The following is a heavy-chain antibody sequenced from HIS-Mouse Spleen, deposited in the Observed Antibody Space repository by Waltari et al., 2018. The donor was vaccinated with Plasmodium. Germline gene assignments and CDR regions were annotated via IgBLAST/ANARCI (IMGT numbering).Heavy chain of an antibody. D-gene: IGHD2-15*01. Sequence: QVQLQQWGAGLLKPSETLSLTCAVYGGSFSGSYWSWIRQPPGKGLEWIGEINHSGSTNYNPSLKSRVTISVDTSKNQFSLTLSSVTAADTAVYYCARGVGYCSGGSCDHYFDYWGQGTLVTVSS. J-gene: IGHJ4*02. V-gene: IGHV4-34*01. CDR2: INHSGST. CDR1: GGSFSGSY. CDR3: ARGVGYCSGGSCDHYFDY.